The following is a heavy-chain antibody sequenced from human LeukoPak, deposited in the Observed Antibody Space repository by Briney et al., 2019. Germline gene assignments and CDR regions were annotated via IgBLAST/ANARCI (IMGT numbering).Heavy chain of an antibody. CDR1: GFSFSSHW. V-gene: IGHV3-74*01. CDR3: ASFGISWRSSY. CDR2: ISDDGSYT. Sequence: GRSLRLSCAASGFSFSSHWVHWVRQAPGKGLVWVSRISDDGSYTSNVDSVKGRFTISRDNVNNMLYLHMNSLRAEDTAVYYCASFGISWRSSYWGQGTLVTVSS. J-gene: IGHJ4*02. D-gene: IGHD2-21*01.